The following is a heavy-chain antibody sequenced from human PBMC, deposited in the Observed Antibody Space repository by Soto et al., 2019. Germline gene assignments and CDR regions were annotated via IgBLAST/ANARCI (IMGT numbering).Heavy chain of an antibody. CDR2: INAANGNT. CDR3: ARGGIVGASATYYFDY. CDR1: GYTFSTYA. V-gene: IGHV1-3*01. D-gene: IGHD1-26*01. Sequence: QVQLVQSGADVKKPGASVRVSCKASGYTFSTYAIHWVRQAPGQRLEWMGWINAANGNTKYSQKFQGRVTFTIDTSASTVYMELSSLRSDDTAVYYCARGGIVGASATYYFDYWGQGTLVTVSS. J-gene: IGHJ4*02.